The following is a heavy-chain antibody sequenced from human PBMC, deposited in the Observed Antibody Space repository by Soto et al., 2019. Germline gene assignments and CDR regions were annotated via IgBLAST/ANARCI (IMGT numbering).Heavy chain of an antibody. CDR3: AVWHGLGRGRGFWSGPFDY. D-gene: IGHD3-3*01. Sequence: GGSLRLSCTASGITMSFYVMNWVRQAPGKGPEWVSGIRGSGGATDYADSVQGRFTISRDDSKNTLYLQMNSLRAEDTAVYHCAVWHGLGRGRGFWSGPFDYWGPGTWVTAPQ. CDR2: IRGSGGAT. J-gene: IGHJ4*02. V-gene: IGHV3-23*01. CDR1: GITMSFYV.